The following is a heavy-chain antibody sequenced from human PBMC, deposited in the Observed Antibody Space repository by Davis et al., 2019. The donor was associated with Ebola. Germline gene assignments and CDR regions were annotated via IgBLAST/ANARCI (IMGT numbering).Heavy chain of an antibody. D-gene: IGHD3-3*01. CDR3: ARGTTATVLRFLEWLSLHWFDP. CDR2: IYYSGST. V-gene: IGHV4-39*01. CDR1: GGSISSSSYY. J-gene: IGHJ5*02. Sequence: GSLRLSCTVSGGSISSSSYYWGWIRQPPGKGLEWIGSIYYSGSTYYNPSLKSRVTISVDTSKNQFSLRLGSVTAADTAVYYCARGTTATVLRFLEWLSLHWFDPWGQGTLVTVSS.